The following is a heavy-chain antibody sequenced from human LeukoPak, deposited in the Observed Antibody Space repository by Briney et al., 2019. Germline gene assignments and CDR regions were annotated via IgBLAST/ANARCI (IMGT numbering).Heavy chain of an antibody. D-gene: IGHD3-3*01. CDR1: GFTFSSYA. CDR3: AKDPMSGYYTGWYFDY. Sequence: GGSLRLSCAASGFTFSSYAMSWVRQAPGKGLEWVSAISGSGGSTYYADSVKGRFTISRDNSKNTLYLQMNSLRAEDTAVYYCAKDPMSGYYTGWYFDYWGQGTLVTVSS. J-gene: IGHJ4*02. CDR2: ISGSGGST. V-gene: IGHV3-23*01.